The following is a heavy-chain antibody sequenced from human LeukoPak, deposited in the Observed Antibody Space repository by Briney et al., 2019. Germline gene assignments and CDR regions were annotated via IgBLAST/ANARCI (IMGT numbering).Heavy chain of an antibody. J-gene: IGHJ6*03. CDR1: GFTFSSYS. CDR3: AKDGRSGNYWNYYYYMDV. V-gene: IGHV3-23*01. Sequence: AGGSLRLSCAASGFTFSSYSMNWVRQAPGKGLEWVSAISGSGGHTYYADSVKGRFTISRDNSKNTLYLQMISLRADDTALYYCAKDGRSGNYWNYYYYMDVWGKGTTVTISS. CDR2: ISGSGGHT. D-gene: IGHD3-10*01.